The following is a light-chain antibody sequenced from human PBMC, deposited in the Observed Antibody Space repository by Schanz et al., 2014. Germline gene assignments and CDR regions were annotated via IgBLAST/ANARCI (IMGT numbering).Light chain of an antibody. V-gene: IGKV3-20*01. CDR2: GAS. CDR1: ESVNVN. CDR3: QQYGSSPPYT. J-gene: IGKJ2*01. Sequence: ETVMTQSPATLSVSPGDRATLSCRASESVNVNLAWYQQKPGQAPRLVIYGASIRATGIPDRFSGSGSDTEFTLTISRLEPEDFAVYYCQQYGSSPPYTFGQGTKVEIK.